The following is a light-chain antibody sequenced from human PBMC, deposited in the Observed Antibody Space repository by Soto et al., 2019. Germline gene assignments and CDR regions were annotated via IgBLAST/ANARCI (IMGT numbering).Light chain of an antibody. CDR2: DAS. Sequence: EIVLTQSPATLSLSPGERATLSCRASQSVSSYLAWYQQKPGQAPRLLIYDASNRATGVPARFRGSGSGTDFTLTISSLEPEDFSVSYCQQRSNWPITFGQGTRLEIK. J-gene: IGKJ5*01. CDR3: QQRSNWPIT. CDR1: QSVSSY. V-gene: IGKV3-11*01.